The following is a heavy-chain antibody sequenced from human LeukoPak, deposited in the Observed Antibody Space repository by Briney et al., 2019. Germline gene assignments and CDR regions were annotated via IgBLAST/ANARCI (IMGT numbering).Heavy chain of an antibody. CDR1: GFTFSNYW. Sequence: GGSLRLSCAASGFTFSNYWMTWVRQAPGKGLEWVANIKQDGSDKYYVDSVKGRFTISRDNTKNSLYLQLNSLRADDTAVYYCARGTHFVCNFWSGYFDYWGQGTLVTVSS. CDR2: IKQDGSDK. V-gene: IGHV3-7*01. J-gene: IGHJ4*02. CDR3: ARGTHFVCNFWSGYFDY. D-gene: IGHD3-3*01.